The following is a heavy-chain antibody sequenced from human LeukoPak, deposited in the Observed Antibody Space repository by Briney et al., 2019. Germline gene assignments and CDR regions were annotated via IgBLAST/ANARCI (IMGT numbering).Heavy chain of an antibody. CDR1: GFTVSSNY. Sequence: GGSLRLSCAASGFTVSSNYMSWVRQAPGKGLEWVSVIYSGGSTYYADSVKGRFTISRDNSKNTLYLQMNSLRAEGTAVYYCARDYRIAAPPLGMYYYMDVWGKGTTVTVSS. D-gene: IGHD6-13*01. J-gene: IGHJ6*03. CDR2: IYSGGST. V-gene: IGHV3-53*01. CDR3: ARDYRIAAPPLGMYYYMDV.